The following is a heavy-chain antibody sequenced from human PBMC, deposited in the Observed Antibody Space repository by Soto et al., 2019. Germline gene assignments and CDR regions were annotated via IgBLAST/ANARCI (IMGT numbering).Heavy chain of an antibody. D-gene: IGHD2-15*01. CDR1: GFTFSSYA. CDR2: ISATVGSA. Sequence: DVQLLESGGGLVQPGGSLRLSCAASGFTFSSYAMSWVRQAPGKGLAWVSAISATVGSAFYADSVKGRFTISRDNSKNTVFLQIASLVTEDTAVYYCAKGTTAVYCFDFWGQGTLVTVSS. J-gene: IGHJ4*02. CDR3: AKGTTAVYCFDF. V-gene: IGHV3-23*01.